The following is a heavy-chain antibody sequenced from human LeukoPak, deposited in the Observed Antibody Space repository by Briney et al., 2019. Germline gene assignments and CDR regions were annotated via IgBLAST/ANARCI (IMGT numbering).Heavy chain of an antibody. Sequence: ASVKVSCKASGYTFTSYYMHWVRQAPGQGLEWMGWINPNSGGTNYAQKFQGRVTMTRDTSISTAYMELSRLTSDDTAVYYCARGYPLSTTAAGTYFQHWGQGTLVTVSS. CDR3: ARGYPLSTTAAGTYFQH. D-gene: IGHD6-13*01. CDR1: GYTFTSYY. CDR2: INPNSGGT. J-gene: IGHJ1*01. V-gene: IGHV1-2*02.